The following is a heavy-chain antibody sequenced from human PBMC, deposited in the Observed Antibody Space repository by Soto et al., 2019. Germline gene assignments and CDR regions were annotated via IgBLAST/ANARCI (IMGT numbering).Heavy chain of an antibody. CDR2: FDPELGIA. CDR1: GYTLTELS. CDR3: AREFSSSSVVDY. V-gene: IGHV1-24*01. J-gene: IGHJ4*02. Sequence: ASVKVSCKVSGYTLTELSMHWVRQAPGKGLEWMGGFDPELGIANYAQKFQGRVTITADKSTSTAYMELSSLRSEDTAVYYCAREFSSSSVVDYWGQGTLVTVSS. D-gene: IGHD6-6*01.